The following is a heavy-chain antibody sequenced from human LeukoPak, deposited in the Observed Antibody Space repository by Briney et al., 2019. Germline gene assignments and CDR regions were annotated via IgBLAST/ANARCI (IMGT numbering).Heavy chain of an antibody. D-gene: IGHD3-3*01. CDR3: AKKSLWSGPFDY. CDR1: GFTFSSYA. J-gene: IGHJ4*02. Sequence: PGGSLRLSCAASGFTFSSYAMSWVRQAPGKGLEWVSAISGSGGSTYYADSVKGRFTISRDNSKNTLYLQMNNLRAEDTAVYFCAKKSLWSGPFDYWGQGTLVTVFS. CDR2: ISGSGGST. V-gene: IGHV3-23*01.